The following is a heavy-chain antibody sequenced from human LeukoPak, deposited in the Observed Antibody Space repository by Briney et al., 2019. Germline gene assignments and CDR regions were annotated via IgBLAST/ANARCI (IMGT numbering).Heavy chain of an antibody. D-gene: IGHD4-17*01. Sequence: PGGSLRPSCAASGFTFSSYSMNWVRQAPGKGLEWVSSISSSSSYIYYADSVKGRFTISRDNAKNSLYLQMNSLRAEDTAVYYCAREEEYGDYDSGFDPWGQGTLVTASS. J-gene: IGHJ5*02. CDR2: ISSSSSYI. V-gene: IGHV3-21*01. CDR1: GFTFSSYS. CDR3: AREEEYGDYDSGFDP.